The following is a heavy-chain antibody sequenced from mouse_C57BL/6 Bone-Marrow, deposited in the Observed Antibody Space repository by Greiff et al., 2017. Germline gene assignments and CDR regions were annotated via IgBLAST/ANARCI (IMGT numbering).Heavy chain of an antibody. Sequence: QVQLQQSGAELVKPGASVKLSCKASGYTFTEYTIHWVKQRSGQGLEWIGWFYPGSGSIKYNEKFKDKATLTADKSSSTVYMELSRLTSEDSAVYFCARHASPYYGSSYDAMDYWGQGTSVTVSS. J-gene: IGHJ4*01. D-gene: IGHD1-1*01. CDR1: GYTFTEYT. CDR3: ARHASPYYGSSYDAMDY. CDR2: FYPGSGSI. V-gene: IGHV1-62-2*01.